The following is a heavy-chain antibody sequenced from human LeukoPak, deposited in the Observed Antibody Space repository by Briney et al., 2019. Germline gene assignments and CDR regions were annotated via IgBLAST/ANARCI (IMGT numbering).Heavy chain of an antibody. CDR1: GGFISHFC. CDR3: ARWDETLRTFDI. CDR2: ICDSGYS. Sequence: KPSETLSLVCSDSGGFISHFCWNWIRQPPGKGLEWIGYICDSGYSNHNPSLTSRVTTSLDRSKNQFSLKVRYVTAADTATYFCARWDETLRTFDIWGQGTTVTVSS. V-gene: IGHV4-59*01. J-gene: IGHJ3*02. D-gene: IGHD1-26*01.